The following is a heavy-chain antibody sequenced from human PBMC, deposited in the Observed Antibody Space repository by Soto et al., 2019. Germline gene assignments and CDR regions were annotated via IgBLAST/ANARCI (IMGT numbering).Heavy chain of an antibody. Sequence: QVQLVQSGAEVKEPGASVRVSCKASGYTFINYDISWVRQATGQGLEWMGWMNPGIGKTGYANKFHGIVTITRDASTRPARLELSSLTSEDTAVYHCARLTSCRTLTWFDTWGQGTLVTFSA. CDR2: MNPGIGKT. J-gene: IGHJ5*02. CDR1: GYTFINYD. V-gene: IGHV1-8*02. CDR3: ARLTSCRTLTWFDT.